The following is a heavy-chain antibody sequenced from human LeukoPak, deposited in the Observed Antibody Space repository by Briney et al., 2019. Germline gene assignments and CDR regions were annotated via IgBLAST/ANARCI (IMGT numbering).Heavy chain of an antibody. Sequence: PGGSLRLSCAASGFTFSGSAMHWVRQASGKGLEWVGRIRSKANSYATAYAASVKGRFTISRDDSKNTAYLQMNSLKTEDTAVYYCTSLSSVQLERHRLERKKYYYYMDVSGKGTTVTVSS. J-gene: IGHJ6*03. CDR3: TSLSSVQLERHRLERKKYYYYMDV. V-gene: IGHV3-73*01. CDR2: IRSKANSYAT. D-gene: IGHD1-1*01. CDR1: GFTFSGSA.